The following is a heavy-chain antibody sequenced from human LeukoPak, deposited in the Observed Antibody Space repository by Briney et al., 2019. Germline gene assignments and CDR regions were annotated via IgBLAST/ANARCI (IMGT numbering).Heavy chain of an antibody. CDR1: GGSFSGYY. V-gene: IGHV4-34*01. Sequence: SETLSLTCAVYGGSFSGYYWSWIRQPPGKGLEWIGEINHSGSTNYNPSLKSRVTISVDTSKNQFSLKLSSVTAADTAVYHCAREGDYDILTGYYYFDYWGQGTLVTVSS. CDR3: AREGDYDILTGYYYFDY. CDR2: INHSGST. D-gene: IGHD3-9*01. J-gene: IGHJ4*02.